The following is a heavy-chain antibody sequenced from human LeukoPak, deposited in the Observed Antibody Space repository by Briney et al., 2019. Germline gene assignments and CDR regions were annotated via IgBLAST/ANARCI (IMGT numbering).Heavy chain of an antibody. J-gene: IGHJ4*02. CDR1: GFTLSSYS. V-gene: IGHV3-48*01. D-gene: IGHD6-19*01. CDR2: ISSGSTTI. CDR3: ARDVEQWLVRVYYFHY. Sequence: GGSLRLSCATSGFTLSSYSMNWVRQAPGKGLEWVSYISSGSTTIYYADSVKGRFTISRDNAKNSLYLQMNSLRAEDTAVYYCARDVEQWLVRVYYFHYRGQGTLVTVSS.